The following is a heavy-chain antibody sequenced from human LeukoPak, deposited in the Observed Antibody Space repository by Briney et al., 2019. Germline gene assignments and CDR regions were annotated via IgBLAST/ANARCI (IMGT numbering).Heavy chain of an antibody. D-gene: IGHD4-17*01. CDR3: ARLRADVFDI. CDR2: IKENGSEK. V-gene: IGHV3-7*05. J-gene: IGHJ3*02. Sequence: GGPLRLSCAASGFTFSRSWMSWVRQAPGKGLEWVANIKENGSEKNYVDSVKGRFTISRDNAKDSLYLQMNSLRAEDTAVYFCARLRADVFDIWGQGTMVTVSS. CDR1: GFTFSRSW.